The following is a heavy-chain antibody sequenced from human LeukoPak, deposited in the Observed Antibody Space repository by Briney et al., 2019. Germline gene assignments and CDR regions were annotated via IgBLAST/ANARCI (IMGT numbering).Heavy chain of an antibody. V-gene: IGHV3-9*01. D-gene: IGHD6-13*01. CDR3: AKDSSGFSSSWYPFDH. Sequence: PGRSLRLSCAASGFNFDDYAMHWVRQAPGKGREWVSGISWHSGSIGYADSVKGRFTISRDNAKNSLYLQMNSLRPEDTALYYCAKDSSGFSSSWYPFDHWGQGTLVTVSS. CDR2: ISWHSGSI. CDR1: GFNFDDYA. J-gene: IGHJ4*02.